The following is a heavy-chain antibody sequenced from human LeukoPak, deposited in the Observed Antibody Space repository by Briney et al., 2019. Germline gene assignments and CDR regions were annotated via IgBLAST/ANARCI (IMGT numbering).Heavy chain of an antibody. V-gene: IGHV3-21*01. Sequence: PGGSLRLSCAASGFTFSSYSMNWVRQAPGKGLEWVSSISSSSSYIYYADSVKGRFTISRDNAKNSLYLQMNSLRAEDTAVYYCARDGGAYCSSTSCPDAFDIWGQGTMVTVSS. CDR2: ISSSSSYI. J-gene: IGHJ3*02. CDR3: ARDGGAYCSSTSCPDAFDI. CDR1: GFTFSSYS. D-gene: IGHD2-2*01.